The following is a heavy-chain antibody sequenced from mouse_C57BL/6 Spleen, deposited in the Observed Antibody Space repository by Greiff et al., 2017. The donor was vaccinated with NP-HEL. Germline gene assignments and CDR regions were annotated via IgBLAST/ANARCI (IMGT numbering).Heavy chain of an antibody. V-gene: IGHV1-52*01. CDR2: IDPSDSET. CDR1: GYTFTSYW. D-gene: IGHD1-1*01. CDR3: ARSHGSSSLYAMDY. J-gene: IGHJ4*01. Sequence: QVQLQQPGAELVRPGSSVKLSCKASGYTFTSYWMHWVKQRPIQGLEWIGNIDPSDSETHYNQKFKDKATLTVDKSSRTAYMKLSSLTSEDSADYSSARSHGSSSLYAMDYWGQGTSVTVSS.